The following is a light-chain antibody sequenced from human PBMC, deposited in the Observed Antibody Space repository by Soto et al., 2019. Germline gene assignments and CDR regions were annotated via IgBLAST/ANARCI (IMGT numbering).Light chain of an antibody. V-gene: IGKV3-11*01. CDR2: DAS. Sequence: EILLTQSPATLSLSPGERSTVSCRASRTVNNYLAWYQQKPGQAPRLLIYDASIRATGIPARFSGSGSGTDFTLTISSLEPEDFAVYFCQQRSDWPPLTFGQGTRLEIK. J-gene: IGKJ5*01. CDR1: RTVNNY. CDR3: QQRSDWPPLT.